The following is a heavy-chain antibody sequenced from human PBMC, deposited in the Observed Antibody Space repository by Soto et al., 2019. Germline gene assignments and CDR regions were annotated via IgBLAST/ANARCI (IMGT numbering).Heavy chain of an antibody. Sequence: PGGYLRLSCSASGFTLSDFAMYWVRRSPGKGLEYVAGIRNSGDITYEADSVKGRFFISRDNSKKMVYLQMTSLRPDDTAVYYCVRDVLSRSWNNVLCGCWGKCTLVSVSA. V-gene: IGHV3-64D*06. CDR3: VRDVLSRSWNNVLCGC. D-gene: IGHD1-1*01. CDR1: GFTLSDFA. CDR2: IRNSGDIT. J-gene: IGHJ1*01.